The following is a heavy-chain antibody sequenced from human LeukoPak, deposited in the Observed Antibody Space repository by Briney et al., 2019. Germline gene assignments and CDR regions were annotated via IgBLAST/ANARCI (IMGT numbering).Heavy chain of an antibody. J-gene: IGHJ4*02. CDR3: AKASQWLGFDY. CDR2: ISSSSSYI. CDR1: GFTFSSYS. V-gene: IGHV3-21*04. Sequence: GGSLRLSCAASGFTFSSYSMNWVRQAPGKGLEWDSSISSSSSYIYYADSVKGRFTISRDNAKNSLYLQMNSLRAEDTAVYYCAKASQWLGFDYWGQGTLVTVSS. D-gene: IGHD6-19*01.